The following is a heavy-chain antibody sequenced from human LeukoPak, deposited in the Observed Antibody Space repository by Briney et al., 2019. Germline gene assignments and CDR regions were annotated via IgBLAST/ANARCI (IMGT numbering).Heavy chain of an antibody. Sequence: SETLSLTCAVYGGSFSGYYWSWIRQPPGKGLEWIGEINHSGSTNYNPSLKSRGTISVDTSKNQFSLKLSSVTAADTAVYYCARYCSSTSCVDYWGQGTLVTVSS. CDR2: INHSGST. V-gene: IGHV4-34*01. CDR1: GGSFSGYY. CDR3: ARYCSSTSCVDY. D-gene: IGHD2-2*01. J-gene: IGHJ4*02.